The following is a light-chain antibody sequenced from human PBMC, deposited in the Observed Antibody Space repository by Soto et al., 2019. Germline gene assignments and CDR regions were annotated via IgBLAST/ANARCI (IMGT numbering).Light chain of an antibody. CDR3: SSLTSSSLYV. CDR2: DVT. Sequence: QSALTQPASVSGSPGQSITISCTGTSSDVGDDNFVSWYQHHPGKAPKVMIYDVTNRPSGVSNRFSGSKSGNTASLTISGLQAEDEADYYCSSLTSSSLYVFGTGTKVTVL. J-gene: IGLJ1*01. CDR1: SSDVGDDNF. V-gene: IGLV2-14*01.